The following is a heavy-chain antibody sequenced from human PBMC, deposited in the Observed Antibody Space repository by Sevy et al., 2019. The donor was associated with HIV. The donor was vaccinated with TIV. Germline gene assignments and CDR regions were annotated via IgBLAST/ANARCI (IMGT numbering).Heavy chain of an antibody. CDR2: ISSSGIYI. D-gene: IGHD6-6*01. J-gene: IGHJ4*02. V-gene: IGHV3-21*01. CDR3: ARDLIAARPSPDY. CDR1: GFTFSSYS. Sequence: GGSLRLSCAASGFTFSSYSMNWVRQAPGKGLEWVSSISSSGIYIYYADSVKGRFTISRDNAKNSLFLQMNSLRAEDTAISYCARDLIAARPSPDYWGQGTLVTVSS.